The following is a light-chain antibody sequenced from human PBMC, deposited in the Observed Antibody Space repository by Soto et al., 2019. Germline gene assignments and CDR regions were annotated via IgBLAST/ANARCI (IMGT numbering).Light chain of an antibody. CDR3: SSYTTSSNYV. CDR2: EVS. V-gene: IGLV2-14*01. Sequence: QSGLTQPASVSGSPGQSITISCTGSSRDVGSYNFVSWYRQLPGKAPKLMIYEVSNRHSGVSNRFSGSKSGNTASLTISGLQAEDEADYYCSSYTTSSNYVFGSGTKVTVL. CDR1: SRDVGSYNF. J-gene: IGLJ1*01.